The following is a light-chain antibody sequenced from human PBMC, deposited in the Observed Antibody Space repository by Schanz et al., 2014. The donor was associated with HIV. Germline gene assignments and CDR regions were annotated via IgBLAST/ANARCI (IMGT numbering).Light chain of an antibody. CDR3: QQSYSATPYT. V-gene: IGKV1-39*01. CDR2: ATS. CDR1: QSIGIS. Sequence: DIQMTQSPSSLSASVGDRVTFTCRASQSIGISLNWYQQKPGRAPQLLIYATSLLHTGVPSRFSGSGSGTHFTLTITSLQFEDFATYYCQQSYSATPYTFGQGTKVEIK. J-gene: IGKJ2*01.